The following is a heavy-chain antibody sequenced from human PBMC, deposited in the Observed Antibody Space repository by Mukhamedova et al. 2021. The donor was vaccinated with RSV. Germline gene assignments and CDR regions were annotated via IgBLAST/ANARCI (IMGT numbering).Heavy chain of an antibody. D-gene: IGHD6-19*01. V-gene: IGHV3-30*18. CDR2: YDGSNK. CDR3: AKDFSRSGQWLSAY. Sequence: YDGSNKYYADSVKGRFTISRDNSKNTLYLQMNSLRAEDTAVYYCAKDFSRSGQWLSAYWGQGTLVTVSS. J-gene: IGHJ4*02.